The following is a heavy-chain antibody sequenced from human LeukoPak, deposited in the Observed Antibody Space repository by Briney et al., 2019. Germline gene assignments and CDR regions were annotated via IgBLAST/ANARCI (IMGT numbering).Heavy chain of an antibody. V-gene: IGHV3-15*01. CDR1: GFGFSDAW. CDR2: IKSNTNGGTT. Sequence: GGSLRLSCAVSGFGFSDAWMSWVRQAPGKGLEWVGRIKSNTNGGTTDYAAPVKGRFSISRDDSKNTLFLQMYSLRTEDTGVYYCSTMSAIFGVVIPDYWGQGTLVSVSP. J-gene: IGHJ4*02. CDR3: STMSAIFGVVIPDY. D-gene: IGHD3-3*01.